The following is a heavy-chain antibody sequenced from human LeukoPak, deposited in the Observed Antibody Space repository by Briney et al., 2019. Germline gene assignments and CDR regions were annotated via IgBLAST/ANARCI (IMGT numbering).Heavy chain of an antibody. D-gene: IGHD3-3*01. CDR1: GGSFSGYY. J-gene: IGHJ4*02. V-gene: IGHV4-34*01. CDR3: ARAMWSGSYYFDY. CDR2: INHSGST. Sequence: PSGTLSLTCAVYGGSFSGYYWSWIRQPPGKGLEWIGEINHSGSTNYNPSLKSRVTISVDTSKNQFSLKLSSVTAADTAAYYCARAMWSGSYYFDYWGQGTLVTVSS.